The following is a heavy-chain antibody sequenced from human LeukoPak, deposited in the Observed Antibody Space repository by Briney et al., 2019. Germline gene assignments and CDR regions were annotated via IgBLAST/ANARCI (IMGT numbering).Heavy chain of an antibody. CDR3: ARRYRSGSDY. Sequence: GGSLRLSCAASGFTVSNNYMSWVRQAPGKGLEWVGRSRDKANGYTTEYAASVKGRFSISRDDSKNSVYLQMNSLKTEDTAVYYCARRYRSGSDYWGQGTLVTVSS. CDR1: GFTVSNNY. CDR2: SRDKANGYTT. D-gene: IGHD6-19*01. J-gene: IGHJ4*02. V-gene: IGHV3-72*01.